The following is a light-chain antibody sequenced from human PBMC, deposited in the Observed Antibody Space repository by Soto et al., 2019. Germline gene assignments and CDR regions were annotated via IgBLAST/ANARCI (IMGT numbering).Light chain of an antibody. J-gene: IGKJ1*01. V-gene: IGKV1-5*01. CDR3: QHYNSYSEA. Sequence: DIQVTKSPAALSASVGDRVTITCRASQSISSWLAWYQQKPGKAPKLLLYDASRLESGVPSRFSGSGSGTEFTLTISSLQPDDFAAYYCQHYNSYSEAFGQGTKVDIK. CDR2: DAS. CDR1: QSISSW.